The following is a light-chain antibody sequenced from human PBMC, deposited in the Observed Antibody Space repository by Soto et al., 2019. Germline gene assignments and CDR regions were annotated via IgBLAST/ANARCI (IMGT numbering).Light chain of an antibody. CDR1: QSVLCSSNNKNY. Sequence: DLVLTPSPDSLAVSLGERATINCKSSQSVLCSSNNKNYLAWYQQKPGQPPKLLIYWASTRESGVPDRFSGSGSGTDSTLTISSLQAEDVAVYYCQQYYSTPLTFGGGTKVDIK. J-gene: IGKJ4*01. CDR2: WAS. CDR3: QQYYSTPLT. V-gene: IGKV4-1*01.